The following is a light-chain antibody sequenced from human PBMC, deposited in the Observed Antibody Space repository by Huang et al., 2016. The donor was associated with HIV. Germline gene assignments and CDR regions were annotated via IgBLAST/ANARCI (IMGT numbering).Light chain of an antibody. CDR2: GAS. CDR1: QNVNTN. Sequence: EVLMTQSPATLSVSPGEGATLSCRASQNVNTNLAWYQQKPGRAPRLLSSGASTRATGIPARFSGSGSGTEFTLTISSLQSEDFAVYYCQHYNFWPHTFGQGTKLDMK. V-gene: IGKV3-15*01. J-gene: IGKJ2*01. CDR3: QHYNFWPHT.